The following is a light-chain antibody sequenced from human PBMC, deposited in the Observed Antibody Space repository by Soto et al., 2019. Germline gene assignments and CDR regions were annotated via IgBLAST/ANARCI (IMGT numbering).Light chain of an antibody. Sequence: EIVMTQSPATLSVSPGERATLSCRASQSVGSNLAWYQQKPGQAPRLLMYGASTRATGIPARFSGSGSGAEFTLTTRSFQPKDFAVYNCQQINNRPPWTSGQGTKGKSN. CDR3: QQINNRPPWT. CDR2: GAS. V-gene: IGKV3-15*01. CDR1: QSVGSN. J-gene: IGKJ1*01.